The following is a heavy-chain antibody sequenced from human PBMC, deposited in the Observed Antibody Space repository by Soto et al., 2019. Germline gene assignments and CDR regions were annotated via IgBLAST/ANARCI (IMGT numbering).Heavy chain of an antibody. V-gene: IGHV4-34*01. CDR2: MSHSGGT. Sequence: QVQLQQWGAGLLKPSETLSLTCAVYGGFVSSGSYYWSWIRQPPGKGLEWIGEMSHSGGTHFTPSLNSRVTISVDTSKNQFSLKMSSVTAAATALYYCARVERGTATTVVDAFDIWGPGTMVTVSS. D-gene: IGHD1-1*01. J-gene: IGHJ3*02. CDR3: ARVERGTATTVVDAFDI. CDR1: GGFVSSGSYY.